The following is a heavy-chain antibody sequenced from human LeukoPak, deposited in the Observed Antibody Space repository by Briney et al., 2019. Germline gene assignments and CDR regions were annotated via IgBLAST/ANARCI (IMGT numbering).Heavy chain of an antibody. D-gene: IGHD3-10*01. V-gene: IGHV3-23*01. CDR2: ISGSGGST. Sequence: GPLRLSCAASGSTFSSYAMSRVRQAPGKGLEWVSAISGSGGSTYYADSVKGRFTISRDNSKSTLYLQMNSLRAEDTAVYYCATDGGLLWFGELRHWGQGTLVTVSS. CDR1: GSTFSSYA. J-gene: IGHJ4*02. CDR3: ATDGGLLWFGELRH.